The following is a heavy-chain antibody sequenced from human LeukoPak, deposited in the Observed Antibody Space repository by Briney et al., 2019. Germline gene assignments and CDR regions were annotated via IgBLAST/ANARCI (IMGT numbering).Heavy chain of an antibody. V-gene: IGHV4-38-2*02. CDR1: GYSISSGYY. CDR3: ARDPRGYDILTGYTTRWFDP. D-gene: IGHD3-9*01. CDR2: IYHSGST. Sequence: SETLSLTCTVSGYSISSGYYWGWIRQPPGKGLEWVGSIYHSGSTYYNPSLKSRVTISVDTSKTQFSLKLSSVTAADTAVYYCARDPRGYDILTGYTTRWFDPWGQGTLVTVSS. J-gene: IGHJ5*02.